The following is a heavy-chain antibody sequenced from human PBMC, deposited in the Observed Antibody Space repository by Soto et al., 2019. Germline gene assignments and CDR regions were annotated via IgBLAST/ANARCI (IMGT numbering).Heavy chain of an antibody. CDR2: INAGNGNT. Sequence: XSVKVSCKASGYTFTSYAMHWVRQAPGQSLEWMGWINAGNGNTKYSQKFQGRVTITRDTSASTAYMELSSLRSEDTAVYYCAREGVDIVVVVAATASDGMDVWGQGTTVTVSS. CDR3: AREGVDIVVVVAATASDGMDV. CDR1: GYTFTSYA. V-gene: IGHV1-3*01. J-gene: IGHJ6*02. D-gene: IGHD2-15*01.